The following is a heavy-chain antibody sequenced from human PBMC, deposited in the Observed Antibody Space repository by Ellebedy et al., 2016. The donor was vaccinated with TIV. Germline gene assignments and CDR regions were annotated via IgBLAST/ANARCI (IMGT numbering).Heavy chain of an antibody. J-gene: IGHJ6*03. Sequence: SETLSLXXTVSGGSVSRYFWSWIRQPAGKGLEWIGRIFTSGSFNYNPSLMSRVTMSVVTSKNQISLRLHSVTTADTAVYYCARVHCSITTCDYYYMDVWGKGTTVTVSS. V-gene: IGHV4-4*07. D-gene: IGHD1-1*01. CDR1: GGSVSRYF. CDR3: ARVHCSITTCDYYYMDV. CDR2: IFTSGSF.